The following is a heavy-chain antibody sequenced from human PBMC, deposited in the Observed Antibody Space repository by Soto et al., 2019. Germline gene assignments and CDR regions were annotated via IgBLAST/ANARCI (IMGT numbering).Heavy chain of an antibody. CDR3: VKEDVVATATKGRWFDP. Sequence: GGSLRLSCSASGFIFSDYGMDWVRQAPGKGLEYVSAISSNAGGTYYADSVKGRFTISRDNSKNTLYLQMNSLRPEDTAIYYCVKEDVVATATKGRWFDPWGQGTLVTVSS. J-gene: IGHJ5*02. CDR1: GFIFSDYG. V-gene: IGHV3-64D*08. CDR2: ISSNAGGT. D-gene: IGHD2-2*01.